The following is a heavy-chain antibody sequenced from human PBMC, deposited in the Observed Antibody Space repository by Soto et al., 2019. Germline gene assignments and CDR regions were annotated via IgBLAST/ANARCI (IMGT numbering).Heavy chain of an antibody. CDR2: ISGSGGST. V-gene: IGHV3-23*01. J-gene: IGHJ4*02. CDR1: GFTFSSYA. D-gene: IGHD2-21*02. CDR3: AKDRGPPTAIKGPSDY. Sequence: GGSLRLSCAASGFTFSSYAMSWVRQTPGKGLEWVSAISGSGGSTYYADSVKGRFTISRDNSKNTLYLQMNSLRAEDTAVYYCAKDRGPPTAIKGPSDYWGQGTLVTV.